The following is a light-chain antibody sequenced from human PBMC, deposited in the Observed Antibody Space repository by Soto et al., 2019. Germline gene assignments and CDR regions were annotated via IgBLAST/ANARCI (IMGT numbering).Light chain of an antibody. CDR3: QQYDSSRT. V-gene: IGKV3-20*01. CDR1: QSVSSIF. Sequence: EIVLTQSPGTLYLSPGERATLSCRASQSVSSIFLAWYQQKRGQAPRLLIYGASRRATGIPDRFSGSGSGTDFSLTISSLEPEDFAVYYCQQYDSSRTFGQGTKVEMK. J-gene: IGKJ1*01. CDR2: GAS.